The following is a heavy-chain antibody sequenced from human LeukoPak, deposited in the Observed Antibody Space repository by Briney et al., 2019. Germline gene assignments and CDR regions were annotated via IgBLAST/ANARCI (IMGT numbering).Heavy chain of an antibody. Sequence: GGSLRLSCAASGFTFSSYWMSWVRQAPGEGLEWVAKINQDGTEKAYVDSVKGRFTISRDNAKNSLYLHMNSLRAEDTAVYYCARSYGGNSAYFQHWGQGTLVTVSS. J-gene: IGHJ1*01. D-gene: IGHD4-23*01. CDR2: INQDGTEK. CDR1: GFTFSSYW. V-gene: IGHV3-7*01. CDR3: ARSYGGNSAYFQH.